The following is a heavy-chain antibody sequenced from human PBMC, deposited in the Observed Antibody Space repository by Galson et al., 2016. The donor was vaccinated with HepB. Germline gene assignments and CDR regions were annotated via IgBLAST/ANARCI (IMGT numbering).Heavy chain of an antibody. Sequence: SLRLSCAASAFSANYMAWARQAPGRGLEWVSVVYRGGATYYADSVKGRFTFSRDDSNNLYLQKNSLRAEDTAVYYCASEGTGEDWAFYYWGQGTLFTVSS. CDR2: VYRGGAT. CDR1: AFSANY. D-gene: IGHD3/OR15-3a*01. J-gene: IGHJ4*02. CDR3: ASEGTGEDWAFYY. V-gene: IGHV3-53*01.